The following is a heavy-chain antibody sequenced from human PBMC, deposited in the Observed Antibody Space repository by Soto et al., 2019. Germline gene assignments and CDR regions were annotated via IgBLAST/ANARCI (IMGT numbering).Heavy chain of an antibody. D-gene: IGHD6-13*01. CDR3: AKDKKGSWSHDY. CDR2: ISYDGSNK. Sequence: QPGGSLRLSCAASGFTFRSYGMHWVRQAPGKGLEWVAVISYDGSNKVHADSVKGRFTISRDNSKNTLYLQMNSLRVEDTAVYYCAKDKKGSWSHDYWGQGTLVTVSS. CDR1: GFTFRSYG. V-gene: IGHV3-30*18. J-gene: IGHJ4*02.